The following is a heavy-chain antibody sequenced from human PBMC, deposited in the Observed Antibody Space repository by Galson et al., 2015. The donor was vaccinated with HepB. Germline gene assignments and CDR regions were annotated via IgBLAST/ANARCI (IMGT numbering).Heavy chain of an antibody. CDR3: ARVRAYLLGLYEPFDY. CDR2: INPSGGST. J-gene: IGHJ4*02. Sequence: SVKVSCKASGYTFTSYYMHWVRQAPGQGLEWMGIINPSGGSTSYAQKFQGRVTMTRDTSTSTVYMELSSLRSEDTAVYYCARVRAYLLGLYEPFDYWGQGTLVTVSS. V-gene: IGHV1-46*01. D-gene: IGHD2-8*02. CDR1: GYTFTSYY.